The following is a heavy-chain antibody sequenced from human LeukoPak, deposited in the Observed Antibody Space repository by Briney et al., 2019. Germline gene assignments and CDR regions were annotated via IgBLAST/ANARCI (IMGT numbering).Heavy chain of an antibody. V-gene: IGHV3-30*18. CDR3: AKDFSVVLRYFDWLFGELDY. J-gene: IGHJ4*02. CDR2: ISYDGSNK. Sequence: GGSLRLSCAASGFTFSSYGMHWVRQAPGEGLEWVAVISYDGSNKYYADSVKGRFTISRDNSKNTLYLQMNSLRAEDTAVYYCAKDFSVVLRYFDWLFGELDYWGQGTLVTVSS. D-gene: IGHD3-9*01. CDR1: GFTFSSYG.